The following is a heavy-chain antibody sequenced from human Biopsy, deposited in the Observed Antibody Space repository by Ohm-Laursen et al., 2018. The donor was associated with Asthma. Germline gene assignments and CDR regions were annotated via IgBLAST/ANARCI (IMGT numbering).Heavy chain of an antibody. CDR3: ARKGVAGTHIED. CDR1: GFTVSTNG. J-gene: IGHJ4*02. V-gene: IGHV3-53*05. CDR2: IYSGGGT. D-gene: IGHD6-19*01. Sequence: GSLRLSCAASGFTVSTNGMSWVRQPPGKGLEWVSVIYSGGGTYYADSVQGRVTISRDNSKNTLSLQMNSLTAEDTAVYYCARKGVAGTHIEDWGQGTLVTVSS.